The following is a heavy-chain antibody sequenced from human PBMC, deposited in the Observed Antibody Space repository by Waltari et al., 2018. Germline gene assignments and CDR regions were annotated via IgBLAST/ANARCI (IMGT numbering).Heavy chain of an antibody. CDR1: GYTFPAYY. Sequence: AEVKEPGASVKVSCKTSGYTFPAYYLHWVRQAPGQGLEWMAWINANTGDSKSAQTFQGRVTVTRDTSITTAYLELSGLRSDDTALYYCARETLPGNKIIDYWGQGTLVTVSS. CDR2: INANTGDS. D-gene: IGHD1-1*01. CDR3: ARETLPGNKIIDY. J-gene: IGHJ4*02. V-gene: IGHV1-2*02.